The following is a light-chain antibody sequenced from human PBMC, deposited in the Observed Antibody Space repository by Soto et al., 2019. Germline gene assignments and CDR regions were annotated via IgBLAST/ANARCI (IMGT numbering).Light chain of an antibody. Sequence: DIQMTQSPSSLSASVGDRVTITCRASQSISTYLHWYQQKRGEAPNLLIYTASTLQSGVPSRFSGSGSGTDFTLTIRSRRPEEFATYYCEQSYSTPPTFGRGTKLETK. CDR3: EQSYSTPPT. CDR2: TAS. CDR1: QSISTY. J-gene: IGKJ2*01. V-gene: IGKV1-39*01.